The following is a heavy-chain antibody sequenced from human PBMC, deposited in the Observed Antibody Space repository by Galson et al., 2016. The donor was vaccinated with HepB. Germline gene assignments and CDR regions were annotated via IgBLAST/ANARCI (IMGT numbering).Heavy chain of an antibody. CDR2: ISYDGSKT. CDR3: ARPGVGFYYSDNSNYYLDS. Sequence: SLRLSCAASGFTFSVYGMHWVRQAPGKGLEWVAVISYDGSKTNYADSVKGRFTVSRDTSKNTLYLQMNSLRPEDTAMYYCARPGVGFYYSDNSNYYLDSWGQGTLVTVSS. J-gene: IGHJ4*02. V-gene: IGHV3-30*03. CDR1: GFTFSVYG. D-gene: IGHD3-22*01.